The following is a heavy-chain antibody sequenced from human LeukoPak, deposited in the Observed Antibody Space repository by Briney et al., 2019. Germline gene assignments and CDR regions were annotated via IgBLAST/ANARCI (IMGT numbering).Heavy chain of an antibody. V-gene: IGHV4-39*07. J-gene: IGHJ4*02. Sequence: SETLSLTCTVSDGSIISSSYYWGWIRQPPGKGLEWIGSIYYSGSTSYNPSLKSRVTISVATSKNQFSLRLSSVTAADTAVYYCTSHDSGSYYRFDYWGQGTLVTVSS. CDR3: TSHDSGSYYRFDY. D-gene: IGHD1-26*01. CDR2: IYYSGST. CDR1: DGSIISSSYY.